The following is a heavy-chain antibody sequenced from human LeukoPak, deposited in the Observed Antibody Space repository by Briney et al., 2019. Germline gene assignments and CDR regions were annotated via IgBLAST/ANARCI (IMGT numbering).Heavy chain of an antibody. V-gene: IGHV1-2*02. CDR1: GYTFTCYY. CDR3: AREWGYYGSGSYPEADYYYGMDV. D-gene: IGHD3-10*01. J-gene: IGHJ6*02. CDR2: INPNSGGT. Sequence: ASVTVSCKASGYTFTCYYMHWVRQAPGQGLEWMGWINPNSGGTNYAQKFQGRVTMTRDTSISTAYMELSRLRSDDTAVYYCAREWGYYGSGSYPEADYYYGMDVWGQGTTVTVSS.